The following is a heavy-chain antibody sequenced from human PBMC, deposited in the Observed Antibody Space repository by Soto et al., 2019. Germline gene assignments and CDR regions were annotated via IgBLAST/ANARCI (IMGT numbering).Heavy chain of an antibody. CDR2: VSPSGGST. Sequence: AASVKVSCKASGYTFTGYYMHWVRLAPGQGLEWMGVVSPSGGSTKYAQNFQGRVTMTRDTSTTTIYMELSSLRSDDTAIYYCAREENCSGGTCYSENFHRWGQGTLVTVSS. D-gene: IGHD2-15*01. J-gene: IGHJ1*01. CDR3: AREENCSGGTCYSENFHR. V-gene: IGHV1-46*01. CDR1: GYTFTGYY.